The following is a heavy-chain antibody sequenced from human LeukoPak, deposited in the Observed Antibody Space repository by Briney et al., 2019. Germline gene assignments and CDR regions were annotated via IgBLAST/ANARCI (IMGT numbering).Heavy chain of an antibody. V-gene: IGHV3-48*01. Sequence: GGSLRLSCAASGFTFSSYSMNWVRQAPGKGLEWVSYISSSSTIYYADSVKGRFTISRDNAKNSLYLQMNSLRAEDTAVYYCARGSTYYDSSGQVPFDYWGQGTLVTVSS. CDR1: GFTFSSYS. CDR2: ISSSSTI. J-gene: IGHJ4*02. CDR3: ARGSTYYDSSGQVPFDY. D-gene: IGHD3-22*01.